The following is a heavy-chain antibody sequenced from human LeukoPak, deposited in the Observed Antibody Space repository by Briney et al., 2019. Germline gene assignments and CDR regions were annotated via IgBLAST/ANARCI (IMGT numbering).Heavy chain of an antibody. Sequence: ASVKVSFKASGYTFTDYYIYWVRQAPGQGLEWMGWINPNSGDTGYAQKFQGRVTMTRDTSVSTVYMELSRLRSDDTAIYYCARRSDWYYFDYWGQGTLVTLSS. V-gene: IGHV1-2*02. J-gene: IGHJ4*02. CDR1: GYTFTDYY. CDR2: INPNSGDT. D-gene: IGHD3-9*01. CDR3: ARRSDWYYFDY.